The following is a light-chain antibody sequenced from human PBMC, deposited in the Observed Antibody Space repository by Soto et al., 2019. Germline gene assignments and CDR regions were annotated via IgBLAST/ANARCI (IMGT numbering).Light chain of an antibody. J-gene: IGKJ4*01. CDR2: GAS. CDR3: QEYNNWRPIT. Sequence: EVVMTQSPATLSVSPGERATLSCRASHSISSKLAWYQQKPGQAPRLLIYGASTRATGIPVRFSGSGSGTEFTLTITSLQSEDFAVYYCQEYNNWRPITFGGGTKVDIK. CDR1: HSISSK. V-gene: IGKV3-15*01.